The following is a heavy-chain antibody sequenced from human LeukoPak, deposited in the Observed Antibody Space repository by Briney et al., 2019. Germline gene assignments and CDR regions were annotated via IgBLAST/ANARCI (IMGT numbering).Heavy chain of an antibody. D-gene: IGHD3-22*01. Sequence: PGGSLGLSCAASGFTFSNYWMSWVRQAPGKGLEWLANINHDGSEIYYVDSVKGRFTISRDNGKNSLYLQINSLRADDTAVYYCARDQGSMIVVRTTTWFFDLWGRGTLVTVSS. J-gene: IGHJ2*01. CDR3: ARDQGSMIVVRTTTWFFDL. CDR2: INHDGSEI. V-gene: IGHV3-7*01. CDR1: GFTFSNYW.